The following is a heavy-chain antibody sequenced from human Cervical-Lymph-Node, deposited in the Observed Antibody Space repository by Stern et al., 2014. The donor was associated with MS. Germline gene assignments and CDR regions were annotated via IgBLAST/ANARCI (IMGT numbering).Heavy chain of an antibody. J-gene: IGHJ2*01. V-gene: IGHV4-59*08. CDR1: GGSITTYY. Sequence: MQLVESGPGLVKASETLSLTCTVSGGSITTYYWSWIRQPPGKGLEWIGYIYYSGSTNYNPSHKSRVHISVDITNNHFPLNLTSVTAADTAVYYCARHRGRMWYFDLWGRGTLVTVSS. D-gene: IGHD1-26*01. CDR2: IYYSGST. CDR3: ARHRGRMWYFDL.